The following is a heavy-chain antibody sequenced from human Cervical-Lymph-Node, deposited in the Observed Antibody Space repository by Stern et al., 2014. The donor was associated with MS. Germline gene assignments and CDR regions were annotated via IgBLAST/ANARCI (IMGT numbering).Heavy chain of an antibody. CDR1: GYTFTRFG. J-gene: IGHJ4*02. D-gene: IGHD5-24*01. CDR3: ARERSAF. Sequence: QVQLVESGAEVKKPGASVKVSCRSSGYTFTRFGISWVRQAPGQGLEWMGWISDYNGNTESPQNFQGRVPMPRDTSTSTPYRELRSLTFDDTAVYYCARERSAFWGQGPLVTVSS. V-gene: IGHV1-18*01. CDR2: ISDYNGNT.